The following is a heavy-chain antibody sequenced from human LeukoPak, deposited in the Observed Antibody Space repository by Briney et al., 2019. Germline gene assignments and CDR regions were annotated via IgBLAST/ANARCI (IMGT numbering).Heavy chain of an antibody. J-gene: IGHJ6*03. D-gene: IGHD2-2*01. Sequence: GGSLRLSCAASGFTFDDHTMHWVRQAPGKGLEWVSLISWDGGSKYYADSVKGRFTISRDNSKNSLYLQMNSLRTEDTALYYCAKDSSTGDYYMDVWGKGTTVTVSS. V-gene: IGHV3-43*01. CDR2: ISWDGGSK. CDR1: GFTFDDHT. CDR3: AKDSSTGDYYMDV.